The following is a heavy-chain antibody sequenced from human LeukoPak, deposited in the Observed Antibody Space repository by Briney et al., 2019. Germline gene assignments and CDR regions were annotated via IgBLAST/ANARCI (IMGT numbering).Heavy chain of an antibody. V-gene: IGHV1-69*04. CDR1: GGTFSRYA. CDR2: IIPILGIA. Sequence: GASVKISCKASGGTFSRYAISWVRQAPGQGLEWMGRIIPILGIANYAQKFQGRVTITADKSTSTAYMELSSLRSEDTAVYYCASAYYYDSSGYHIHFGGWGQGTLVTVSS. D-gene: IGHD3-22*01. CDR3: ASAYYYDSSGYHIHFGG. J-gene: IGHJ4*02.